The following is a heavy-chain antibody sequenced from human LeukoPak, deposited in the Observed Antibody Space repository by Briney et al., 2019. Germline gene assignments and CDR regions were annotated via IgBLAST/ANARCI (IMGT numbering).Heavy chain of an antibody. V-gene: IGHV4-30-2*01. CDR1: GGSISSGGYY. CDR2: IYHSGST. D-gene: IGHD6-19*01. J-gene: IGHJ4*02. Sequence: SETLSLTCTVSGGSISSGGYYWSWIRQPPGKGLEWIGYIYHSGSTNYNPSLKSRVTISVDKSKNQFSLKLSSVTAADTAVYYCARAQSDSSGWNFDYWGQGTLVTVSS. CDR3: ARAQSDSSGWNFDY.